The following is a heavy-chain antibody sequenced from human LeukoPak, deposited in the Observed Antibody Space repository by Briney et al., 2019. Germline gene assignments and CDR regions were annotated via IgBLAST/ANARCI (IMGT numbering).Heavy chain of an antibody. Sequence: SEILSLTCTVSGGSISSDYWSWIRQPPGKGLEWIGYIHYSGATNYNPSLKSRVTISVDTSKNQFSLKLSSVTAADTALYYCATLRGASSAVFDSWGQGTLVTVSS. CDR1: GGSISSDY. J-gene: IGHJ4*02. D-gene: IGHD3-22*01. CDR3: ATLRGASSAVFDS. V-gene: IGHV4-59*08. CDR2: IHYSGAT.